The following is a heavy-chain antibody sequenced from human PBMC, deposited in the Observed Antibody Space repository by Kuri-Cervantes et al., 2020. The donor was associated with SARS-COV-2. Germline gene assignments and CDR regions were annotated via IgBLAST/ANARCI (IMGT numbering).Heavy chain of an antibody. CDR1: GFTFNNYA. D-gene: IGHD3-3*01. Sequence: GESLKISCATSGFTFNNYAMHWVRQAPGKGLEWVSYISSSSSTIYYADSVKGRFTISRDNAKNSLYLQMNSLRAEDTAVYYCARDRSRITIFGVVTRYGMDVWGQGTTVTVSS. J-gene: IGHJ6*02. V-gene: IGHV3-48*01. CDR2: ISSSSSTI. CDR3: ARDRSRITIFGVVTRYGMDV.